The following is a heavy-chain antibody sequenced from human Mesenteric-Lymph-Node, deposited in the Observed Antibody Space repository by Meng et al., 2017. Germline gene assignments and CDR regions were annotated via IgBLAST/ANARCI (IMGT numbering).Heavy chain of an antibody. CDR2: IYPGDSDT. Sequence: GGSLRLSCKVSGYTFTSYWISWVRQLPGKGLEWMGIIYPGDSDTRYTSSFQGQAIISVAKSTSTAYLQWSSLRASDTAMYYFARHRRVSSGLKTPFDYWGQGTMVTVSS. D-gene: IGHD6-19*01. V-gene: IGHV5-51*01. J-gene: IGHJ4*02. CDR1: GYTFTSYW. CDR3: ARHRRVSSGLKTPFDY.